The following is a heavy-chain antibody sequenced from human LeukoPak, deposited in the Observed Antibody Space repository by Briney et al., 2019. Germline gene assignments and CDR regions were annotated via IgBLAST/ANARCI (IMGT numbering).Heavy chain of an antibody. CDR1: GYSFNSGYY. V-gene: IGHV4-61*01. CDR3: VIYCDSSGTPPGGIDY. D-gene: IGHD3-22*01. J-gene: IGHJ4*02. CDR2: IHYSGST. Sequence: PSETLSLTCTVSGYSFNSGYYWSWIRQPPGKGLEWIGYIHYSGSTNYNASLKSRVTVSVDTSKNQFSLKLSSVTAADTAVYYCVIYCDSSGTPPGGIDYWGQGTLVTVSS.